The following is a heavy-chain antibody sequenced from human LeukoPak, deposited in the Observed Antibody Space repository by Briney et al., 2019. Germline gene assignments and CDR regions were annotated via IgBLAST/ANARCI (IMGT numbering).Heavy chain of an antibody. J-gene: IGHJ4*02. D-gene: IGHD6-19*01. CDR3: ARTREQWQVLDY. Sequence: GTSLRLSCAASGLSFGSYGIHWVRQAPGKGLEWVAVISHEGSNKYYADSVRGRFTISRDNSKNMVYLQMNSLRAEDTAVYYCARTREQWQVLDYWGQGTLVTVSS. CDR1: GLSFGSYG. V-gene: IGHV3-30*03. CDR2: ISHEGSNK.